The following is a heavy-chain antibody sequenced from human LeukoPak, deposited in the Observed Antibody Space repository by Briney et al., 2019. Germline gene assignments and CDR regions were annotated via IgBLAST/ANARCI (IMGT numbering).Heavy chain of an antibody. Sequence: GGTLRLSCAASGCTFDDYGMSWVSQASGKGLEWVSGINWHGGRIGYADSVRGRFTFSRDNAKNCLHRNMRGLSVEDKALYYCARGRSGDFDGWGQGSLVTVSA. D-gene: IGHD3-3*01. V-gene: IGHV3-20*04. J-gene: IGHJ4*02. CDR3: ARGRSGDFDG. CDR1: GCTFDDYG. CDR2: INWHGGRI.